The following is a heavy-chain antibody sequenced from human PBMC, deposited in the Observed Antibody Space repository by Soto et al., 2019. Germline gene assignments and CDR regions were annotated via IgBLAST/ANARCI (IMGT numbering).Heavy chain of an antibody. V-gene: IGHV3-30*18. CDR1: GFTFSSYG. D-gene: IGHD1-26*01. Sequence: GGSLRLSCATSGFTFSSYGMHWVRQAPGKGLEWVAVISYDGSNKYYADSVKGRFTISRDNSKNTLYLQMNSLRAEDTAVYYCAKADPPAYVGYDYWGQGTLVTVSS. CDR2: ISYDGSNK. J-gene: IGHJ4*02. CDR3: AKADPPAYVGYDY.